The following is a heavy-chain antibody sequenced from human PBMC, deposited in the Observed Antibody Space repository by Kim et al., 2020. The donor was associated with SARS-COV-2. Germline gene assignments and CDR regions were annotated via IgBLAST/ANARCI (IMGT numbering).Heavy chain of an antibody. CDR3: ARDRGYSSSSYYFDY. CDR2: ISSSSSYT. J-gene: IGHJ4*02. CDR1: GFTFSDYY. D-gene: IGHD6-13*01. V-gene: IGHV3-11*05. Sequence: GGSLRLSCAASGFTFSDYYMSWIRQAPGKGLEWVSYISSSSSYTNYADSVKGRFTISRDNAKNSLYLQMNSLRAEDTAVYYCARDRGYSSSSYYFDYWGQGTLVTVSS.